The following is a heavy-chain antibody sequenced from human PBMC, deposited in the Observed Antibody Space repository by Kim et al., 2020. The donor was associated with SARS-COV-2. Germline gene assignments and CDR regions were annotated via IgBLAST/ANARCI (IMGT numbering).Heavy chain of an antibody. CDR1: GGSFSGYY. V-gene: IGHV4-34*01. J-gene: IGHJ5*02. CDR3: ARGEAYDILTGYYTGWFDP. D-gene: IGHD3-9*01. CDR2: INHSGST. Sequence: SETLSLTCAVYGGSFSGYYWSWIRQPPGKGLEWIGEINHSGSTNYNPSLKSRVTISVDTSKNQFSLKLSSVTAADTAVYYCARGEAYDILTGYYTGWFDPWGQGTLVTVSS.